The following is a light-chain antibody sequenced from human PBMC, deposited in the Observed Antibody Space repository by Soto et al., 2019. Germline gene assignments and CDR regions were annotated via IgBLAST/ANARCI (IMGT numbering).Light chain of an antibody. CDR3: QEYNAWPPGT. CDR2: DAS. Sequence: EIVMTQSPPTLSVSSGEGVTLSCRASQSVKNHLAWYQHKPGQSPRLLIYDASTRATGVPARFSAGGSGTEFTLVISSLQSEDAAVYFCQEYNAWPPGTFGQGTKVEIK. CDR1: QSVKNH. V-gene: IGKV3D-15*01. J-gene: IGKJ1*01.